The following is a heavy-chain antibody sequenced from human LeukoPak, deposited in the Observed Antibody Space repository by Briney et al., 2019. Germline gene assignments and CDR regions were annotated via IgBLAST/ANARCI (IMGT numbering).Heavy chain of an antibody. Sequence: PSETLSLTCTVSGGSISGYYWSWIRQPPGKGLEWIGEINHSGSTNYNPSLKSRVTISVATSKNQFTLKLSSVTAADAAVYDCARHLPPYYYGAGRVDYWGQGTLVTVSS. V-gene: IGHV4-34*01. CDR3: ARHLPPYYYGAGRVDY. CDR2: INHSGST. D-gene: IGHD3-10*01. CDR1: GGSISGYY. J-gene: IGHJ4*02.